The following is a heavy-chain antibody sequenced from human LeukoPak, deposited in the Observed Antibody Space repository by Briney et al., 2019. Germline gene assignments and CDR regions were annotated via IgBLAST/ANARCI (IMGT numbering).Heavy chain of an antibody. CDR2: IKQDGSEK. CDR3: ARDSAGNDY. D-gene: IGHD6-13*01. V-gene: IGHV3-7*01. CDR1: GFTFSTYW. J-gene: IGHJ4*02. Sequence: QAGGSLRLSCAASGFTFSTYWMSWVRQAPGKGLEWVANIKQDGSEKYYVDSVKGRFTISRDNAENSLYLQMNILRAEDTAMYYCARDSAGNDYWGQGTLVTVSS.